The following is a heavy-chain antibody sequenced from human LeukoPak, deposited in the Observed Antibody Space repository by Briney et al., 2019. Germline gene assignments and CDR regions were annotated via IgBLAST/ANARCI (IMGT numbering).Heavy chain of an antibody. CDR3: AREAGYSSGWDY. Sequence: SVKLSCKASGGTFSSYAISWVRQAPGQGLEWMGGIIPIFGTANYAQKFQGRVTITTDESTSTDYMELSSLRSEDTAVYYCAREAGYSSGWDYWGQGTLVTVSS. V-gene: IGHV1-69*05. J-gene: IGHJ4*02. CDR1: GGTFSSYA. CDR2: IIPIFGTA. D-gene: IGHD6-19*01.